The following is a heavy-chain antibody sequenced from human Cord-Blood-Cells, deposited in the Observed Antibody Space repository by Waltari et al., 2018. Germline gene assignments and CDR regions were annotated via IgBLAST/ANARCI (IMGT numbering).Heavy chain of an antibody. V-gene: IGHV1-69*01. CDR1: GGPFSRYA. Sequence: QVQLMPSGAEVKKPGSSVKVSCEASGGPFSRYAIRWVRQAAGLGLESMGGIIPIFRTANYAQKFQGRVTITADESTSTAYMELSSLRSEDTAVYYCASHYDSSGYYYYYGMDVWGQGTTVTVSS. CDR3: ASHYDSSGYYYYYGMDV. CDR2: IIPIFRTA. D-gene: IGHD3-22*01. J-gene: IGHJ6*02.